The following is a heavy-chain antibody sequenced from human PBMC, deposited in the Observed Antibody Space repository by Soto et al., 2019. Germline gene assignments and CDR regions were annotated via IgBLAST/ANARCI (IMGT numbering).Heavy chain of an antibody. CDR2: IYSGGSA. CDR3: ARHGYSYGGGYFDY. Sequence: EVQLVESGGGLVQPGGSLRLSCAASGFTVSSNYMSWVRQAPGKGLEWVSVIYSGGSAYYADSVKGRFTISRDNSKNTLYLQMTSLRAEDTAVHYCARHGYSYGGGYFDYWGQGTLVTVSS. D-gene: IGHD5-18*01. V-gene: IGHV3-66*04. J-gene: IGHJ4*02. CDR1: GFTVSSNY.